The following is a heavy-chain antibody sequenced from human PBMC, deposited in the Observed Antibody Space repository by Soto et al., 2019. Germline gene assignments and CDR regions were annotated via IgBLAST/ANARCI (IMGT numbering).Heavy chain of an antibody. D-gene: IGHD5-12*01. J-gene: IGHJ4*02. V-gene: IGHV3-64*01. CDR2: ISSNGGST. CDR1: GFTYSSYA. CDR3: ASVHSGYHVSPLDY. Sequence: GGSLRLSCAASGFTYSSYAMQWVRQAPGKGLEYVSAISSNGGSTYYANSVKGRFTISRDNSKNTLYLQLGSLRAEDTAVYYCASVHSGYHVSPLDYWGQGTLVTV.